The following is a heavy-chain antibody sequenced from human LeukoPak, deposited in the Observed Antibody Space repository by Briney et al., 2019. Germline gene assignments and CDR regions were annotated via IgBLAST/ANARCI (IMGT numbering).Heavy chain of an antibody. D-gene: IGHD3-22*01. CDR2: ISSSSSYI. CDR3: ARGPYYDSSTVFYYYGMDV. J-gene: IGHJ6*02. Sequence: GGSLRLSCAASGFTFSSYSMNWVRQAPGKGLEWVSSISSSSSYIYYADSVKGRFTISRDNAKNPLYLQMNSLRAEDTAVYYCARGPYYDSSTVFYYYGMDVWGQGTTVTVSS. V-gene: IGHV3-21*01. CDR1: GFTFSSYS.